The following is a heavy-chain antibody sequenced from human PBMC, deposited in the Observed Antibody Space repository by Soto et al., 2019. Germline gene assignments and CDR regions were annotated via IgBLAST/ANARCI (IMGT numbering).Heavy chain of an antibody. CDR2: ISGSGGST. V-gene: IGHV3-23*01. J-gene: IGHJ4*02. CDR3: AKARWLQLEAYFDY. D-gene: IGHD5-12*01. Sequence: GGSLRLACAASGFTFSSYAMSWVRQAPGKGLEWVSAISGSGGSTYYADSVKGRFTISRDNSKNTLYLQMNSLRAGDTAVYYCAKARWLQLEAYFDYWGQGTLVTVSS. CDR1: GFTFSSYA.